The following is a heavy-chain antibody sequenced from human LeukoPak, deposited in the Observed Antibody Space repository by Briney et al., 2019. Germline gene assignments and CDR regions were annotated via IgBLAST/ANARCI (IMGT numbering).Heavy chain of an antibody. CDR3: ARSDYYGSGSYLTRYFDY. D-gene: IGHD3-10*01. J-gene: IGHJ4*02. CDR2: IIPILGIA. V-gene: IGHV1-69*04. Sequence: SVKVSCKASGGTFSSYAISWVRQAPGQGLEWMGRIIPILGIANYAQKFQGRVTITADKSTSTAYMELSSLRSEDTAVYYCARSDYYGSGSYLTRYFDYWGQGTLVTVSS. CDR1: GGTFSSYA.